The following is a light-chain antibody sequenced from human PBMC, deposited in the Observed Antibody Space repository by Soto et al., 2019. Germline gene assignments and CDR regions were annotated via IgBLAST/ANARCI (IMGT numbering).Light chain of an antibody. J-gene: IGKJ1*01. Sequence: EIVLTQSPGTLSLSPGERGTLSCRASQNLGTLYLAWFQQKSVQAPRLLIYSASRRATGIPDRFTGSGSGTGFTLTINRVEPEDFAVYFCQQYAGSPRTFGQGTKV. CDR1: QNLGTLY. CDR2: SAS. CDR3: QQYAGSPRT. V-gene: IGKV3-20*01.